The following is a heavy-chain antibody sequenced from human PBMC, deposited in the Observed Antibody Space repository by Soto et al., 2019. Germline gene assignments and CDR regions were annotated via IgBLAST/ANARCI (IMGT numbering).Heavy chain of an antibody. CDR3: ARNEGYSYGYVY. D-gene: IGHD5-18*01. Sequence: SETLSLTCAVSGGSISSGGYSWSWIRQPPGKGLEWIGYIYHSGSTYYNPSLKSRVTISVDRSKNQFSLKLSSVTAADTAVYYCARNEGYSYGYVYWGQGTLVTVSS. J-gene: IGHJ4*02. CDR2: IYHSGST. V-gene: IGHV4-30-2*01. CDR1: GGSISSGGYS.